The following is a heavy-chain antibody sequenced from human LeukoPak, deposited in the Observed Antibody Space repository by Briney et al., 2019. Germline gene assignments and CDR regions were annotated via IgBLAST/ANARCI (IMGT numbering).Heavy chain of an antibody. J-gene: IGHJ4*02. CDR1: GFTFHDSY. V-gene: IGHV3-11*04. CDR3: GRGHWGLDY. CDR2: ISNSGDSI. D-gene: IGHD7-27*01. Sequence: GSLRLSCEASGFTFHDSYMTWIRQAPGKGLEWVSFISNSGDSIYYADSVKGRFITSRDNAKSLLYLQMNSLRAEDTALYYCGRGHWGLDYWGQGALVTVSS.